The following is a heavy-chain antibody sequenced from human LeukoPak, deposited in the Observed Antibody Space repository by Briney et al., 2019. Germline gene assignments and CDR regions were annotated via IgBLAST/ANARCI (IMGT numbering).Heavy chain of an antibody. V-gene: IGHV3-30-3*01. CDR2: ISYDGSNK. J-gene: IGHJ3*02. CDR3: AREIFNGFDI. CDR1: GFTFRSYA. Sequence: PGRSLRLSCAGSGFTFRSYAMHWGRKAPGKGLEWVAVISYDGSNKDYADSVKGRFTISRDNSKNTLFLQMNSQRAEDTAVYYCAREIFNGFDIWGQGTMVTVSS.